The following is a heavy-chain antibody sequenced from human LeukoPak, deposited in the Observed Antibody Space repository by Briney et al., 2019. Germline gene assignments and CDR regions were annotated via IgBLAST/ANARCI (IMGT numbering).Heavy chain of an antibody. J-gene: IGHJ4*02. CDR2: VNGNGGST. CDR3: AKSLYGGCDY. CDR1: GFSFSTYA. D-gene: IGHD3-16*02. Sequence: GGSLRLSCAASGFSFSTYAMSWVRQAPGKGPEWVSGVNGNGGSTSYADSVKGRFTIFRDNSKNTVYLQMNSLRVEDTAVYYCAKSLYGGCDYWGQGTVVTVSS. V-gene: IGHV3-23*01.